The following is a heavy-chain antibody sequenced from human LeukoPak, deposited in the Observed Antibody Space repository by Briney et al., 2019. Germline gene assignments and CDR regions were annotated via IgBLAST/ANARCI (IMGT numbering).Heavy chain of an antibody. CDR2: ISGSGDST. J-gene: IGHJ4*02. D-gene: IGHD1-26*01. CDR3: AKSKISWVYSHDY. CDR1: RFTFSRYA. Sequence: GGSLRLSCAASRFTFSRYAMSWVRQAPGKGLEWVSGISGSGDSTYYADSVKGRFTIYRDISKNTLYLQMNSLRAEDTAVYYCAKSKISWVYSHDYWGQGTLVTVSS. V-gene: IGHV3-23*01.